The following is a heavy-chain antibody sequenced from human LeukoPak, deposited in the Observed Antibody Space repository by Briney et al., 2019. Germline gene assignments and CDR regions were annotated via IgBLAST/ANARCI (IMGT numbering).Heavy chain of an antibody. V-gene: IGHV4-4*02. CDR3: ARKALMGSTWALDH. CDR1: GGSISSTNW. Sequence: PSETLSLTCAVSGGSISSTNWWSWVRQAPGKGLEWIGEISHSGSTNYNPSLKSRVAISVDKSKNQFSLKLTSVTAADTAVYYCARKALMGSTWALDHWGQGTLVTVSS. CDR2: ISHSGST. J-gene: IGHJ4*02. D-gene: IGHD6-13*01.